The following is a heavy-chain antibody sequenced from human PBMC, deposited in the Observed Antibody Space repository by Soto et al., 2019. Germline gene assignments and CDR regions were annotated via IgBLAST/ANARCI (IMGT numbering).Heavy chain of an antibody. CDR2: INPNSGGT. Sequence: ASVKVSCKASGYTFTGYYMHWVRQAPGQGLEWMGWINPNSGGTNYAQKFHGRVTMTRDTSISTAYMELSRLRSDDTAVYYCARDPRGSGSYLPYYYYGMDVWGQGTTVTVSS. J-gene: IGHJ6*02. V-gene: IGHV1-2*02. D-gene: IGHD3-10*01. CDR1: GYTFTGYY. CDR3: ARDPRGSGSYLPYYYYGMDV.